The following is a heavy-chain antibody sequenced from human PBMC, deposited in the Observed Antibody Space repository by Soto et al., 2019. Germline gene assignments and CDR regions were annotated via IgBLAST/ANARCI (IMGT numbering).Heavy chain of an antibody. CDR3: TRARGAETFDF. CDR2: MNPRSGST. V-gene: IGHV1-8*01. J-gene: IGHJ4*02. D-gene: IGHD2-15*01. CDR1: GNSFSRYD. Sequence: ASVEVSCKASGNSFSRYDIHWVRQATGHGLEWMGWMNPRSGSTGYAQNFRGRVTMTRDSATGTAYMDLSSLRYEDTAIYFCTRARGAETFDFWGQGSRVTVSS.